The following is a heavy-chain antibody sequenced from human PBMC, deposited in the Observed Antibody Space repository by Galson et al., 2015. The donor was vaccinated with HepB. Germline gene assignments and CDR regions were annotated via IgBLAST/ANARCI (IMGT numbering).Heavy chain of an antibody. D-gene: IGHD1-26*01. J-gene: IGHJ6*03. CDR3: ARVSWSYEHYYYYYYMDV. V-gene: IGHV1-8*01. CDR1: GYTFTSYD. CDR2: MNPNSGNT. Sequence: SVKIPCKASGYTFTSYDINWVRQATGQGLEWMGWMNPNSGNTGYAQKFQGRVTMTRNTSISTAYMELSSLRSEDTAVYYCARVSWSYEHYYYYYYMDVWGKGTTVTVSS.